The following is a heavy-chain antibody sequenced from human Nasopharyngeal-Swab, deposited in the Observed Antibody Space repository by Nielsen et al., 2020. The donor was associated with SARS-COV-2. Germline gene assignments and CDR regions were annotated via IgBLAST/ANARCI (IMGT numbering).Heavy chain of an antibody. CDR3: ARDERSGWNLNGMDV. V-gene: IGHV4-59*01. CDR2: IYNSGST. J-gene: IGHJ6*02. Sequence: GSLRLSCIVSGGSISTYYWTWLRQSPGKGLEWIGYIYNSGSTNYNPSLKSRVTMSVDTSKNRFSLHLSSVSPADTAVYYCARDERSGWNLNGMDVWGQGTTVTVSS. D-gene: IGHD6-19*01. CDR1: GGSISTYY.